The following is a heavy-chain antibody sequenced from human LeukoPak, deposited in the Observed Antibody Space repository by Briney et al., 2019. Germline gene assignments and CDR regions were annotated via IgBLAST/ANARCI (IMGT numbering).Heavy chain of an antibody. J-gene: IGHJ6*03. CDR2: IYYSGNT. D-gene: IGHD3-10*01. V-gene: IGHV4-39*01. CDR1: GDSISTSNSY. Sequence: PSETLSLTCTVSGDSISTSNSYWGWIRQPPGKGLEWIGSIYYSGNTYYNASLKSRVTISVDTSKNQFSLKLSSVTAADTAVYYCARSGYYGSGSYHIPTKYYYYMDVWGKGTTVTVSS. CDR3: ARSGYYGSGSYHIPTKYYYYMDV.